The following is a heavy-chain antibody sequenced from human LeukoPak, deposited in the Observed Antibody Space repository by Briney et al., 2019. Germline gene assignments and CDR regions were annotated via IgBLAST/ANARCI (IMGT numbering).Heavy chain of an antibody. Sequence: GESLKISCKGSGYSFTSYWIGWVRQMPGKGLEWMGIIYPGDSDTRYSPSFQGQVTVSADKSISTAYLQWSSLKASDTAMYYCARHQCSGGSCYPTEDYWGQGTLVTVSS. CDR3: ARHQCSGGSCYPTEDY. D-gene: IGHD2-15*01. CDR2: IYPGDSDT. CDR1: GYSFTSYW. J-gene: IGHJ4*02. V-gene: IGHV5-51*01.